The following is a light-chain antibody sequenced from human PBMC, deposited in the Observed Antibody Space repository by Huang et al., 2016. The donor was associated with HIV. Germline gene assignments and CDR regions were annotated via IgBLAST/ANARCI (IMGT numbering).Light chain of an antibody. CDR1: QSISEY. V-gene: IGKV1-39*01. J-gene: IGKJ2*01. CDR2: VAS. CDR3: QQTYGTPTT. Sequence: DIQMTPSPSSLSASVGDRVTITCRASQSISEYVHCDQQKPGKAPKLLIYVASTLQRGVPTRFSGSGSGKDFTLTIRSLQPEDFATYYCQQTYGTPTTFGQGTKLDIK.